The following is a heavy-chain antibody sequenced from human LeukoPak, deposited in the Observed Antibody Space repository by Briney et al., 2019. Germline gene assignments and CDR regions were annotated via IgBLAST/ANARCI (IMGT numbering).Heavy chain of an antibody. D-gene: IGHD3-10*01. Sequence: ASVKVSCKASGHSFGHYGFSWVRQAPGQGLEWMGRISAHNGNTNYAQKFQGRVTMTTDSSTTTAYMELRSLSSDDTAVYYCAREVVNYHGSGSFSPRQDYYGMDVWGQGTTVIVSS. CDR1: GHSFGHYG. V-gene: IGHV1-18*01. CDR3: AREVVNYHGSGSFSPRQDYYGMDV. J-gene: IGHJ6*02. CDR2: ISAHNGNT.